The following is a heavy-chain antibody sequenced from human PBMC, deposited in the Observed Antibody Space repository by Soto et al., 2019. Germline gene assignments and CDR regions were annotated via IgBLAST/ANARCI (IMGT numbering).Heavy chain of an antibody. CDR1: GGSISSYY. D-gene: IGHD3-22*01. V-gene: IGHV4-59*01. CDR2: IYYSGST. CDR3: ARDGYYYDSSGYYRALDY. J-gene: IGHJ4*02. Sequence: SETLSLTCTVSGGSISSYYWSWIRQPPGKGLEWIGYIYYSGSTNYNPSLKSRVTISVDTSKNQFSLKLSSVTAADTAVYYCARDGYYYDSSGYYRALDYWGQGTLVTVSS.